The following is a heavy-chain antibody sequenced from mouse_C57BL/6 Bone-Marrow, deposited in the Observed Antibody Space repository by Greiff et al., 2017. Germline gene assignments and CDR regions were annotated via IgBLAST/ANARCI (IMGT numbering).Heavy chain of an antibody. V-gene: IGHV1-64*01. D-gene: IGHD3-3*01. CDR2: IHPNSGST. Sequence: QVQLQQPGAELVKPGASVKLSCKASGYTFTSYWMHWVKQRPGQGLEWIGMIHPNSGSTNYNEKFKSKATLTVDKSSSTAYMQLSSLTSEDAAVYYCAGTWRDWYFDVWGTGTTVTVSS. J-gene: IGHJ1*03. CDR1: GYTFTSYW. CDR3: AGTWRDWYFDV.